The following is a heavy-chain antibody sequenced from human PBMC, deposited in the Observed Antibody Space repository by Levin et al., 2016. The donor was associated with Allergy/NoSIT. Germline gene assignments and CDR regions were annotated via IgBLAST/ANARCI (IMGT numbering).Heavy chain of an antibody. Sequence: WIRQPPGKGLEWIGEIYHSGSTNYNPSLKSRVTISVDKSKNQFSLKLSSVTAADTAVYYCARASFDFWSGYSQGDYYYYYMDVWGKGTTVTVSS. J-gene: IGHJ6*03. V-gene: IGHV4-4*02. CDR3: ARASFDFWSGYSQGDYYYYYMDV. CDR2: IYHSGST. D-gene: IGHD3-3*01.